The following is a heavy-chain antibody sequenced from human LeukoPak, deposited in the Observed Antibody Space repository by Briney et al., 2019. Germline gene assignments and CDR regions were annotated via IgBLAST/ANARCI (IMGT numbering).Heavy chain of an antibody. CDR3: AREDRDYDGSGSYYGPFYY. CDR2: IYYSGST. V-gene: IGHV4-59*01. J-gene: IGHJ4*01. Sequence: SETLSLTCTVSGGSISSYYWSWVRQPPGQGLEWIGYIYYSGSTNYKPSLKSRVTISVDTSKNQFSLKLSSVTASDTAVYYCAREDRDYDGSGSYYGPFYYCGHGTLVTASS. D-gene: IGHD3-10*01. CDR1: GGSISSYY.